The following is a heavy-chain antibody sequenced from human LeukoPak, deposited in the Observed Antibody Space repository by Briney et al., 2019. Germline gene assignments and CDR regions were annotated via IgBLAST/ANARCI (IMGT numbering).Heavy chain of an antibody. D-gene: IGHD3-22*01. J-gene: IGHJ4*02. CDR2: ISGSGGST. CDR1: GFTFSSYA. Sequence: GGSLRLSCAASGFTFSSYAMSWVRQAPGKGLEWVSAISGSGGSTYYADSVKGRFTISRDNSKNTLYLQMNSLRAEDTAVYYCAKGGTMIVVVITFDYWGQGTLVTVSS. V-gene: IGHV3-23*01. CDR3: AKGGTMIVVVITFDY.